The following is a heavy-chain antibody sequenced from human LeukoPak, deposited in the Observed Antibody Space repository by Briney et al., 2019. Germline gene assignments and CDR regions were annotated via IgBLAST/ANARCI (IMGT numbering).Heavy chain of an antibody. CDR1: GGSFSGYY. V-gene: IGHV4-34*01. D-gene: IGHD5-18*01. J-gene: IGHJ4*02. CDR2: INHSGST. Sequence: SETLSLTCAVYGGSFSGYYWSWIRQPPGKGLEWIGEINHSGSTNYNPSLKSRVTISVDTSKNQFSLKLSPVTAADTAVYYCARGIPRGRLWTYYFDYWGQGTLVTVSS. CDR3: ARGIPRGRLWTYYFDY.